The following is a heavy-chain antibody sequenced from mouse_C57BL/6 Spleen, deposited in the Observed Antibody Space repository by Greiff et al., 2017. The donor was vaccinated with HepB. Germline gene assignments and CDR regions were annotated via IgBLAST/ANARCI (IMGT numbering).Heavy chain of an antibody. J-gene: IGHJ3*01. CDR3: ARKVYYDYVFAY. V-gene: IGHV1-22*01. Sequence: EVQLQQSGPELVKPGASVKMSCKASGYTFTDYNMHWVKQSHGKSLEWIGYINPNNGGTSCNQKFKGKATLTVNKSSSTAYMELRSLTSEDSAVYYCARKVYYDYVFAYWGQGTLVTVSA. CDR1: GYTFTDYN. D-gene: IGHD2-4*01. CDR2: INPNNGGT.